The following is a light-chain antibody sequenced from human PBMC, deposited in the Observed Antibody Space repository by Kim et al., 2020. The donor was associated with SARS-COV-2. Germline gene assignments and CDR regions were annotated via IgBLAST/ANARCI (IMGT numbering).Light chain of an antibody. CDR3: QVWDRSTNRV. V-gene: IGLV3-21*04. CDR1: NIGSKS. J-gene: IGLJ3*02. Sequence: SYELTQPPSLSVAPGKTARITCGGDNIGSKSVHWYQQKPGQAPVVVIFYDTGRPSGVPERFSGSNSGDTATLTISWVEAGDEADYYCQVWDRSTNRVFCGGTQLTVL. CDR2: YDT.